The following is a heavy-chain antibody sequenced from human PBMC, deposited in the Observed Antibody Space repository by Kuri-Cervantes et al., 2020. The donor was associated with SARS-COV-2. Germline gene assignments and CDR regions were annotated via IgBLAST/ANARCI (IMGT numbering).Heavy chain of an antibody. Sequence: GGSLRLSCAASGFTFSSYGMHWVRQAPGKGLEWVSSISSSSSYIYYADSVKGRFTISRDNAKNSLYLQMNSLRAEDTAVYYCARDRGQQWLVVEFDYWGQGTLVTVSS. D-gene: IGHD6-19*01. V-gene: IGHV3-21*01. CDR1: GFTFSSYG. J-gene: IGHJ4*02. CDR2: ISSSSSYI. CDR3: ARDRGQQWLVVEFDY.